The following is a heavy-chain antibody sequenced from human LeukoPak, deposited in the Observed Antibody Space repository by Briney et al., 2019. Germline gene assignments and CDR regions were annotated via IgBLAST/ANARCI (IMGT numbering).Heavy chain of an antibody. CDR3: AELGITMIGGV. J-gene: IGHJ6*04. D-gene: IGHD3-10*02. CDR1: GFSFSSYW. CDR2: ISSSGSTI. V-gene: IGHV3-48*03. Sequence: GGSLRLSCVASGFSFSSYWMSWVRQTPGKGLEWVSYISSSGSTIYYADSVKGRFTISRDNAKNSLYLQMNSLRAEDTAVYYCAELGITMIGGVWGKGTTVTISS.